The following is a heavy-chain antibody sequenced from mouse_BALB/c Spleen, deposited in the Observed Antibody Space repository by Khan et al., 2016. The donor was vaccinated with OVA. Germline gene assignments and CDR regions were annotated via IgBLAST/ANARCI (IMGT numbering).Heavy chain of an antibody. CDR2: IFPGNSET. V-gene: IGHV1-5*01. CDR3: ARSYDSYYFDY. D-gene: IGHD2-4*01. CDR1: GYSFTSYW. Sequence: EVQLVESGTVLARPGASVKMSCKASGYSFTSYWMHWVQQRPGQGLEWFGAIFPGNSETRYNQKFRGKAKLTTVTSASTAYMELSSLTDEDSAVYYCARSYDSYYFDYWGQGTTLTVSS. J-gene: IGHJ2*01.